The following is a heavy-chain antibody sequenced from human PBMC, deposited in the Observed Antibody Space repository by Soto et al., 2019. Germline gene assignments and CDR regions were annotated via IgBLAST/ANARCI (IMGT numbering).Heavy chain of an antibody. J-gene: IGHJ3*01. V-gene: IGHV3-74*01. CDR3: ARSLPGTYGAFDL. CDR2: ISGDGSST. CDR1: EFTFRSYW. D-gene: IGHD1-7*01. Sequence: VQLVDSGGGLVQPGGSLRLSCAASEFTFRSYWMHWVRQSPGKGLVWVSRISGDGSSTTYADSVRGRFTISRDNAKYTVYLQMDSLRAEDTAVYYCARSLPGTYGAFDLWGQGTMVTVSS.